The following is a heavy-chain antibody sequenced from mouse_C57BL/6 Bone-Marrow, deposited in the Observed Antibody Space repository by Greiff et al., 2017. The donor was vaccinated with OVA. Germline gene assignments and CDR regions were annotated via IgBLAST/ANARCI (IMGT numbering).Heavy chain of an antibody. V-gene: IGHV1-81*01. D-gene: IGHD1-1*01. CDR3: ARDGGSSSYFDY. Sequence: VQRVESGAELARPGASVKLSCKASGYTFTSYGISWVKQRTGQGLEWIGEIYPRSGNTYYNEKFKGKATLTADKSSSTAYMELRSLTSEDSAVYFCARDGGSSSYFDYWGQGTTLTVSS. CDR2: IYPRSGNT. CDR1: GYTFTSYG. J-gene: IGHJ2*01.